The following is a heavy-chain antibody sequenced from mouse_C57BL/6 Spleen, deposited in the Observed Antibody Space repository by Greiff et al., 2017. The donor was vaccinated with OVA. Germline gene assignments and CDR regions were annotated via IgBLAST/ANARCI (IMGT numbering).Heavy chain of an antibody. Sequence: VQGVESGAELAKPGASVKLSCKASGYTFTSYWMHWVKQRPGQGLEWIGYINPSSGYTKYNQKFKDKATLTADKSSSTAYMQLSSLTYEDSAVYYCARSDYDYGGYFDVWGTGTTVTVSS. CDR1: GYTFTSYW. V-gene: IGHV1-7*01. J-gene: IGHJ1*03. CDR3: ARSDYDYGGYFDV. CDR2: INPSSGYT. D-gene: IGHD2-4*01.